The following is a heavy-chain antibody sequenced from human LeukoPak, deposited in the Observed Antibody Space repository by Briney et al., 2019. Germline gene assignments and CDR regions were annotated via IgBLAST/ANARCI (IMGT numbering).Heavy chain of an antibody. D-gene: IGHD6-13*01. Sequence: SETLSLTCTVSGGSISSSSYYWGWIRQPPGKGLEWIGSIYYSGSTNYNPSLKSRVTISVDTSKNQFSVKLSSVTAADTALYYCAREWGIAAAGNTAFDFWGPGIQVTVSS. CDR1: GGSISSSSYY. CDR2: IYYSGST. CDR3: AREWGIAAAGNTAFDF. V-gene: IGHV4-39*07. J-gene: IGHJ4*02.